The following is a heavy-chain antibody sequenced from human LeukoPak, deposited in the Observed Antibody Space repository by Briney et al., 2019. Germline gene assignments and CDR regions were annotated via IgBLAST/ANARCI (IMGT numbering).Heavy chain of an antibody. CDR3: ARWTAVAGSVDY. V-gene: IGHV4-59*01. Sequence: PSETLSLTCTVSGGSISSYYWSWIRQPPGKGLEWIGHIYYSGSTNYNPSLKSRVTISVDTSKNQFSLKLSSVTAADTAVYYCARWTAVAGSVDYWAREPWSPSPQ. CDR2: IYYSGST. J-gene: IGHJ4*02. CDR1: GGSISSYY. D-gene: IGHD6-19*01.